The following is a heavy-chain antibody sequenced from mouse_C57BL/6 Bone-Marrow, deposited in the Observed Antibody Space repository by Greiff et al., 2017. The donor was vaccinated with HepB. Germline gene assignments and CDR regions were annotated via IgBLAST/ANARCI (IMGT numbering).Heavy chain of an antibody. D-gene: IGHD1-1*01. Sequence: VQLQQSGPELVKPGASVKISCKASGYAFSSSWMNWVKQRPGKGLEWIGRIYPGDGDTNYNGKFKGKATLTADKSSSTAYMQLSSLTSEDSAVYFCATHYYGSSPWYFDVWGTGTTVTVSS. J-gene: IGHJ1*03. V-gene: IGHV1-82*01. CDR2: IYPGDGDT. CDR3: ATHYYGSSPWYFDV. CDR1: GYAFSSSW.